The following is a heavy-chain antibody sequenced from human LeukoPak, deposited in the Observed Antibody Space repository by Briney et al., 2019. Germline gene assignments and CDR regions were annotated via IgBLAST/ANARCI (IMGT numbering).Heavy chain of an antibody. CDR3: ARGAAGYSYG. D-gene: IGHD5-18*01. J-gene: IGHJ4*02. V-gene: IGHV4-59*01. CDR1: GDSISSYY. CDR2: IYYSGST. Sequence: SEPLSLTCSLSGDSISSYYWSWIRHPPGKGLEWIGHIYYSGSTNYNPSLKSRVTISIDTSKNQFSLRLSSVTAADTAVYYCARGAAGYSYGWGQGTLVTVSS.